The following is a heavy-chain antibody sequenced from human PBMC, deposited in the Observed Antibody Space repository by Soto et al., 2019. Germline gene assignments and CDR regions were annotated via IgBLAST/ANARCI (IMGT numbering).Heavy chain of an antibody. Sequence: QVQLVQSGAEVKKPGASVKVSCKASGYTFTNSYIHWVRQAHGHGLEWMALINPNGGSTNYAQNFQGRVTVTRDTSTSTVYMELTSVTSEDTAVYYCARNLAAGDYWGQGTLVTVSS. CDR3: ARNLAAGDY. J-gene: IGHJ4*02. CDR2: INPNGGST. CDR1: GYTFTNSY. D-gene: IGHD6-13*01. V-gene: IGHV1-46*01.